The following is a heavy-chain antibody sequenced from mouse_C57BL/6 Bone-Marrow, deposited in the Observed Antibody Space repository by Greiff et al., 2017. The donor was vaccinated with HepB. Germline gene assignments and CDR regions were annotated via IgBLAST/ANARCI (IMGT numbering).Heavy chain of an antibody. Sequence: EVQLVESGGGLVQPGGSLSLSCAASGFTFTDYYMSWVRQPPGKALEWLGFIRNKANGYTTEYSASVKGRFTISRDNSPSILYLQMNALRAEDSATYYCARYVGQYDGYSFAYWGQGTLVTVSA. CDR1: GFTFTDYY. J-gene: IGHJ3*01. CDR2: IRNKANGYTT. CDR3: ARYVGQYDGYSFAY. V-gene: IGHV7-3*01. D-gene: IGHD2-3*01.